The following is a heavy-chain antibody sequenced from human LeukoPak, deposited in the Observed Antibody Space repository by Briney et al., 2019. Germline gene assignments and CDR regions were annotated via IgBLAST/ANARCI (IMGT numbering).Heavy chain of an antibody. J-gene: IGHJ4*02. CDR1: GVSISDTKW. CDR3: ARVPAFYYGDYWTSSNYFDY. D-gene: IGHD4-17*01. V-gene: IGHV4-4*02. Sequence: PSETLSLTCAVSGVSISDTKWWSWVRQPPGKGLEWIGENFQSGSTNYNPSLKSRATISVDKSKNQFSLKLSSVTAADTAVYYCARVPAFYYGDYWTSSNYFDYWGQGTLVTVSS. CDR2: NFQSGST.